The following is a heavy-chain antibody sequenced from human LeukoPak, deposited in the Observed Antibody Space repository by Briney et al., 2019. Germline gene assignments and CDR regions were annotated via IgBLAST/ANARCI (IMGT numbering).Heavy chain of an antibody. J-gene: IGHJ4*02. CDR1: GYTFTSYY. V-gene: IGHV1-46*01. CDR3: AGADRYSSGWYYFDY. Sequence: ASVKVSCKASGYTFTSYYMHWVRQAPGQGLEWMGIINPSGGSTSYAQKFQGRVTMTRDTSTSTVYKELSSLRSEDTAVYYCAGADRYSSGWYYFDYWGQGTLVTVSS. CDR2: INPSGGST. D-gene: IGHD6-19*01.